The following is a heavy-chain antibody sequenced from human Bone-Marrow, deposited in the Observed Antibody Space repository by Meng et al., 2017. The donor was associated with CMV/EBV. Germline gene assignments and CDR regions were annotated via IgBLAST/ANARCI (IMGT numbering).Heavy chain of an antibody. D-gene: IGHD2-2*01. CDR1: GGTFSSSA. V-gene: IGHV1-69*10. J-gene: IGHJ1*01. Sequence: ASGGTFSSSAIPWVRHAPVPVLEWLGGIIPILGIANYAQKFQGRVTITADKSTSTAYMELSSLRSEDTAVYYCAREGSRAAAIVGWGRGTLVTVSS. CDR3: AREGSRAAAIVG. CDR2: IIPILGIA.